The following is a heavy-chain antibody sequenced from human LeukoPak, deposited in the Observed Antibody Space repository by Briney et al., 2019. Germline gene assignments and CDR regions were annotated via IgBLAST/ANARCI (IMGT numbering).Heavy chain of an antibody. CDR1: GFTLSTYW. Sequence: PGGSLRLSCAASGFTLSTYWMTWVRQAPGKGLEWVANIKQDGSEKYYVDSVKGRFTIFRDNAKKLLYLQMNSLRVEDTAVYYCARDRGSSGRLGRFDNWGQGTLVTVSP. CDR2: IKQDGSEK. V-gene: IGHV3-7*01. D-gene: IGHD6-19*01. J-gene: IGHJ4*02. CDR3: ARDRGSSGRLGRFDN.